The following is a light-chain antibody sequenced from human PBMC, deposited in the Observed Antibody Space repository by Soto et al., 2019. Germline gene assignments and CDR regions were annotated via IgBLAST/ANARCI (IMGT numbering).Light chain of an antibody. CDR2: GAS. V-gene: IGKV3D-20*02. Sequence: EIVLTQSPGTLSLSPGERATLSCRASQSVSSSYLAWYQQKPGQAPRLLIYGASSRATGIPDRFSGSGSGTDFNLTISSLEPEDFAVYYCQQRAKWVTFGRGTKVDIK. CDR1: QSVSSSY. CDR3: QQRAKWVT. J-gene: IGKJ4*01.